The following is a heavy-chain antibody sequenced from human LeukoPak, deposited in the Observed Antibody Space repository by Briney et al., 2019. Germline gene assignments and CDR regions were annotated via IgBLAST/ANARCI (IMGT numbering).Heavy chain of an antibody. CDR3: AGLTGVDYMDV. CDR2: IYTSGST. V-gene: IGHV4-4*09. J-gene: IGHJ6*03. CDR1: GGSISSYY. Sequence: SETLSLTCTVSGGSISSYYWSWIRQPPGKGLEWIGYIYTSGSTNYNPSLKSRVTISVDTSKNQFSLKLSSVTAADTAVYYCAGLTGVDYMDVWGKGTTVTVSS. D-gene: IGHD1-14*01.